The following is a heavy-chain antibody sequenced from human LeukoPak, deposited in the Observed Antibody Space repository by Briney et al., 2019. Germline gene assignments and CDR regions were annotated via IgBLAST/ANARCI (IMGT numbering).Heavy chain of an antibody. V-gene: IGHV3-74*01. CDR3: ARDYGRSRDYGMDV. Sequence: GGSLRLSCAASGFTFSNYWMHWVRHAPGKGLVWVSRINSDGSSTSYADSVKGRFTISRDNAKNTLFLQMNSLRAEDTAMYYCARDYGRSRDYGMDVWGQGTTVTVPS. D-gene: IGHD3-10*01. CDR2: INSDGSST. CDR1: GFTFSNYW. J-gene: IGHJ6*02.